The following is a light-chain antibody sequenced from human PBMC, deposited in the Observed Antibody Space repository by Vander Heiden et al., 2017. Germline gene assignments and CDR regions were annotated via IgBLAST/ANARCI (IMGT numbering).Light chain of an antibody. J-gene: IGLJ3*02. V-gene: IGLV1-51*01. CDR1: SSNIGNNY. CDR3: STWDTSLSAVV. Sequence: QSVLTQPPSLSAAPGQKVTISCSGSSSNIGNNYVSWYQQHQGTTPKLLISDNNKRPSGTPDRFSGSKSGTSATLGITGLQTGEEADYYCSTWDTSLSAVVFGGGTKVNVL. CDR2: DNN.